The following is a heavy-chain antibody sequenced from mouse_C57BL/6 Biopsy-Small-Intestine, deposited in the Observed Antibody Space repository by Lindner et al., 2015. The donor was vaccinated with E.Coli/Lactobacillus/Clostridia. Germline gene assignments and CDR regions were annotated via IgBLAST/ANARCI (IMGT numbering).Heavy chain of an antibody. J-gene: IGHJ1*03. CDR3: ARMGAYDGYHWYFDV. V-gene: IGHV1-81*01. D-gene: IGHD2-3*01. CDR2: IYPRSGNT. CDR1: GYTYTSYG. Sequence: VQLQESGAELARPGASVKLSCKASGYTYTSYGISWVKQRTGQGLEWIGEIYPRSGNTYYNEKFKGKATLTADKSSSTAYMELRSLTSEDSAVYFCARMGAYDGYHWYFDVWGTGTTVTVSS.